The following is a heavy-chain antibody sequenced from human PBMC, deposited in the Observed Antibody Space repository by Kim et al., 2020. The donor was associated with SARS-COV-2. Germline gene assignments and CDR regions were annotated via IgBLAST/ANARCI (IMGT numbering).Heavy chain of an antibody. V-gene: IGHV1-3*01. Sequence: KYSQKFQGRVTITRDTSASKAYMELSRVRSEDTAVYDCARDGGMGGMDVWGQGTTVTVSS. J-gene: IGHJ6*02. D-gene: IGHD2-15*01. CDR3: ARDGGMGGMDV.